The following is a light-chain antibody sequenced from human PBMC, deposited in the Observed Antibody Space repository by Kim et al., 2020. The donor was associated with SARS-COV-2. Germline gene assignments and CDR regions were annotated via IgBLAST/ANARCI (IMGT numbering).Light chain of an antibody. Sequence: DIVMTQSPDSLAVSLGERATINCKSSQSVLYSSNNKNYLAWYQQKPGQPPKLLIYWASTRESGVPDRFSGSGSGTDFTLAISSLQAEDVAVYYCQQYYSIPYTCGQGTKLEI. CDR2: WAS. CDR3: QQYYSIPYT. CDR1: QSVLYSSNNKNY. J-gene: IGKJ2*01. V-gene: IGKV4-1*01.